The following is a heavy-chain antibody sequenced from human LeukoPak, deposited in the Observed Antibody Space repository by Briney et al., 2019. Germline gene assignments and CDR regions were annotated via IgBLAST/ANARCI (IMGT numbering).Heavy chain of an antibody. CDR1: GFTFSSYA. D-gene: IGHD3-3*01. V-gene: IGHV3-23*01. CDR2: ISGSGGST. J-gene: IGHJ4*02. Sequence: GGSLRLSCAASGFTFSSYAMSWVRQAPGKGLEWVSAISGSGGSTYYADSVKSRFTISRDNSKNTLYLQMNSLRAEDTAVYYCAKGIYDFWSGPPFDYWGQGTLVTVSS. CDR3: AKGIYDFWSGPPFDY.